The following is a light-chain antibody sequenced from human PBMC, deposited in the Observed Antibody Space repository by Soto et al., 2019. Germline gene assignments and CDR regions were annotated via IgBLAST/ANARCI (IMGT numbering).Light chain of an antibody. J-gene: IGLJ1*01. CDR2: DVS. CDR3: CSYAGIYD. CDR1: SSDIGSYDY. Sequence: QSALTQPRSVSGSPGQSVTISCTGTSSDIGSYDYVSWYQQHPGKAPKLMIYDVSEWPSGVPDRFSGSKSGNTASLTISGLQAEDEGDYYCCSYAGIYDFGTGTKVTVL. V-gene: IGLV2-11*01.